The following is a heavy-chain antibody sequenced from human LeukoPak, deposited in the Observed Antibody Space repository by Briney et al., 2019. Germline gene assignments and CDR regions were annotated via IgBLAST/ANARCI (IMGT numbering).Heavy chain of an antibody. CDR3: ARREHLAQLGVDWFDP. CDR1: GAGFDNYW. D-gene: IGHD1/OR15-1a*01. CDR2: IHPSSSAT. J-gene: IGHJ5*02. Sequence: GESLQISFRVSGAGFDNYWIGWVRHLSGEGLQGVAIIHPSSSATHYSPSFQGRVSISADKAITTAYLQWNSLRTSDTAIYFCARREHLAQLGVDWFDPWGQGTLVTVSS. V-gene: IGHV5-51*01.